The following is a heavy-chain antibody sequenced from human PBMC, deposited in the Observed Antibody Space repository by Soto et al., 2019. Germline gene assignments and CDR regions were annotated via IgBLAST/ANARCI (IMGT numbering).Heavy chain of an antibody. Sequence: PGGSLRLSCAASGLTSSSYCMSWVREAPGKGLEWVANIKQDGSEKYYADSVKGRFTIARDIAQNSLYLQMDSLRDEDSAVYYCATWAIAVGGEGFWGQGTLVTVSS. CDR1: GLTSSSYC. CDR3: ATWAIAVGGEGF. CDR2: IKQDGSEK. J-gene: IGHJ4*02. D-gene: IGHD2-21*01. V-gene: IGHV3-7*01.